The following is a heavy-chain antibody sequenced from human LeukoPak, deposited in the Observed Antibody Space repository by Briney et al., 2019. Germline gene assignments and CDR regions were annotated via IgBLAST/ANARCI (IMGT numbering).Heavy chain of an antibody. J-gene: IGHJ5*02. V-gene: IGHV3-48*01. CDR2: ISSSSSTI. CDR3: ARDSPASPLGA. CDR1: GFTFSSYS. D-gene: IGHD3-16*01. Sequence: PGGSLRLSCAASGFTFSSYSMNWVRQAPGKGLEWVSYISSSSSTIYYADSVKGRFTISRDNAKNSLYLKMNSLRAEDTAVYYCARDSPASPLGAWGQGTLVTVSS.